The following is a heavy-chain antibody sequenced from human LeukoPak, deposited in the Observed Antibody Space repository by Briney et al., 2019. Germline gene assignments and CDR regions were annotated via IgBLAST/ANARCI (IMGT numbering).Heavy chain of an antibody. CDR1: GFTFSSYA. V-gene: IGHV3-23*01. J-gene: IGHJ4*02. CDR3: ANYKRGPSYFFDS. D-gene: IGHD3-10*01. CDR2: ITSGGDT. Sequence: PGGSLRLSCAASGFTFSSYAMTWVRQAPGKGLEWVSVITSGGDTYYADSLKGRFTISRDNSKNTLYLQMDSLRAEDTAVYHCANYKRGPSYFFDSWGQGTLVTVSS.